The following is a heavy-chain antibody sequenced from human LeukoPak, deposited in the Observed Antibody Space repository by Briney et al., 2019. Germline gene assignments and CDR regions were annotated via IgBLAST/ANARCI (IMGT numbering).Heavy chain of an antibody. CDR3: AKLLYYYDSSQPY. CDR1: GFTFSKYG. Sequence: GGTLTLSCTASGFTFSKYGLSWVRQAPGKGLEWVSSISGSGAMTYYADSVKGRFTISRDNAMDTLYLQMNSLRADDTAVYYCAKLLYYYDSSQPYWGQGTLVTVSS. V-gene: IGHV3-23*01. J-gene: IGHJ4*02. D-gene: IGHD3-22*01. CDR2: ISGSGAMT.